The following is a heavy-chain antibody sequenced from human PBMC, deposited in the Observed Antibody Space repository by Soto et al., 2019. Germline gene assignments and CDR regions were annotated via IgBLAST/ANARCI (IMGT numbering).Heavy chain of an antibody. CDR2: ISSSSSVI. CDR1: GFILSDCA. CDR3: ARDLSWGSNWYYYMDV. V-gene: IGHV3-48*01. D-gene: IGHD7-27*01. J-gene: IGHJ6*03. Sequence: EVQLVESGGGLVQPGGTLRLSCATSGFILSDCAMNWVRQAPGKGLEWVSYISSSSSVIDYAESVKGRFTVSRDNARNSLYLQMNSLRAEDTAVYYCARDLSWGSNWYYYMDVWGKGTTVTVSS.